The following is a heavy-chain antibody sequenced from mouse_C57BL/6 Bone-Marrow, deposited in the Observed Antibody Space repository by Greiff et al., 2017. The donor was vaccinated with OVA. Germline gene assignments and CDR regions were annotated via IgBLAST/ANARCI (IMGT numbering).Heavy chain of an antibody. CDR3: ARCYGSSSYYFDY. V-gene: IGHV1-72*01. J-gene: IGHJ2*01. Sequence: QVHVKQPGAELVKPGASVKLSCKASGYTFTSYWMHWVKQRPGRGLEWIGRIDPNSGGTKYNEKFKSKATLTVDKPSSTAYMQLSSLTSEDSAVYYCARCYGSSSYYFDYWGQGTTLTVSS. CDR2: IDPNSGGT. D-gene: IGHD1-1*01. CDR1: GYTFTSYW.